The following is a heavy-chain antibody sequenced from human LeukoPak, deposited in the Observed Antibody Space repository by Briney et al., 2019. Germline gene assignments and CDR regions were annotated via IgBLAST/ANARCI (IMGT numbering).Heavy chain of an antibody. J-gene: IGHJ4*02. CDR3: ARYLWGGWNFDY. CDR1: GYSITSGYY. V-gene: IGHV4-38-2*01. Sequence: SETLSLTCAVSGYSITSGYYWGWIRQPPGKGLELIGSIYHSGSTYYNPSLNSRVTLSVDTSKNQFSLKLSSVTAADTAVYYCARYLWGGWNFDYWGQGTLVTVSS. D-gene: IGHD6-19*01. CDR2: IYHSGST.